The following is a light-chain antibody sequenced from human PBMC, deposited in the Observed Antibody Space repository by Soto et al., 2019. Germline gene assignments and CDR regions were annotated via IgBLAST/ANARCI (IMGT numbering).Light chain of an antibody. CDR3: QQYNNWPPIT. Sequence: EIVLTQSPVTLSLSPGERATLSCRASQSVSNFLAWYLQRPGQAPRLLIYGASTRATGIPARFSGSGSGTEFTLTISSLQSEDFAVYYCQQYNNWPPITFGQGTRLEI. CDR1: QSVSNF. CDR2: GAS. V-gene: IGKV3-15*01. J-gene: IGKJ5*01.